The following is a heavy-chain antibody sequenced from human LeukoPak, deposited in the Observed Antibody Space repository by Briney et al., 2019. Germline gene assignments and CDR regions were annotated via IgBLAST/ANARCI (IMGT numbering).Heavy chain of an antibody. V-gene: IGHV3-30*18. D-gene: IGHD6-19*01. CDR2: ISYDGSNK. J-gene: IGHJ4*02. CDR1: GFTFSSYG. CDR3: AKDAKTKYSSGFGDY. Sequence: GGPLRLSCAASGFTFSSYGMHWVRQAPGKGLEWVAVISYDGSNKYYADSVKGRFTISRDNSKNTLYLQMNSLRAEDTAVYYCAKDAKTKYSSGFGDYWGQGTLVTVSS.